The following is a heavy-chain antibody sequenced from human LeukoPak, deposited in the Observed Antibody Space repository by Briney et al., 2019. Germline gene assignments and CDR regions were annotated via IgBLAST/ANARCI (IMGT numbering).Heavy chain of an antibody. CDR3: AGAVAGGGYYFDY. CDR2: INHSGST. D-gene: IGHD6-19*01. J-gene: IGHJ4*02. CDR1: GVSFSGYY. Sequence: PSETLSLTCAVYGVSFSGYYWSWIRQPPGKGLEWIGEINHSGSTNYNPSLKSRVTISVDTSKNQFSLKLSSVTAADTAVYYCAGAVAGGGYYFDYWGQGALVTVSS. V-gene: IGHV4-34*01.